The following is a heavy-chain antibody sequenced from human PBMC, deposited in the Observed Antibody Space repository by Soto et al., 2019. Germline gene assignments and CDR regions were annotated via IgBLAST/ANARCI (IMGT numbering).Heavy chain of an antibody. CDR1: GGSISSSNW. Sequence: PSETLSLTCAVSGGSISSSNWWSWVRQPPGKGLEWIGEIYHSGNTSYNPSHKSRVTISVDKSKNQFSLKLSYATAAATAVYYCARGIAAAVIAYYYYGMDVWGQGTTVTVSS. D-gene: IGHD6-13*01. CDR3: ARGIAAAVIAYYYYGMDV. J-gene: IGHJ6*02. CDR2: IYHSGNT. V-gene: IGHV4-4*02.